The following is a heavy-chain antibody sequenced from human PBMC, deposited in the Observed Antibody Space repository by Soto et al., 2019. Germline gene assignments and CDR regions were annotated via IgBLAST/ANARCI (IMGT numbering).Heavy chain of an antibody. D-gene: IGHD4-17*01. J-gene: IGHJ6*03. Sequence: PGGSLRLSCAASGFTVSSNYMSWVRQAPGKGLEWVSVIYSGGSTYYADSVKGRFTISRHNPKNTLYLQMNSLRAEDTAVYYCARVFRFAVTTLLGYYYYMDVWGKGTTVTVSS. V-gene: IGHV3-53*04. CDR1: GFTVSSNY. CDR3: ARVFRFAVTTLLGYYYYMDV. CDR2: IYSGGST.